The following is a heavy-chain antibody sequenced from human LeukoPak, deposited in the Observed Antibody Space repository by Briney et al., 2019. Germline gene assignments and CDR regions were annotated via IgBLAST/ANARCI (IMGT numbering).Heavy chain of an antibody. CDR3: ARAFVWLDS. J-gene: IGHJ4*02. CDR2: IIPRYDSP. Sequence: ASVKVSCKASGGTFNSYGISWVRQAPGQGLEWMGGIIPRYDSPNHAQKFQGRVTFSADDSTATAYMELSSLRFEDTAVYYCARAFVWLDSWGQGTQVTVSS. V-gene: IGHV1-69*13. CDR1: GGTFNSYG. D-gene: IGHD5/OR15-5a*01.